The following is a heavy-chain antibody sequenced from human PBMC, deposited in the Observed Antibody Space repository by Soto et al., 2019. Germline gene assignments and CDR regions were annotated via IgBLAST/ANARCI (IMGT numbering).Heavy chain of an antibody. D-gene: IGHD3-22*01. CDR1: GFSFSTYW. Sequence: EVQLVESGGGLVQPGGSLRLSCAASGFSFSTYWMSWVRQAPGKGLEWVANIKQDGRAGWYVDSVKGRFIISRDNAKKSLFLQMNSLRVEDTAVYYCARGDYHDTSGPFSDAFDIWGQGTMVTVSS. CDR2: IKQDGRAG. CDR3: ARGDYHDTSGPFSDAFDI. J-gene: IGHJ3*02. V-gene: IGHV3-7*04.